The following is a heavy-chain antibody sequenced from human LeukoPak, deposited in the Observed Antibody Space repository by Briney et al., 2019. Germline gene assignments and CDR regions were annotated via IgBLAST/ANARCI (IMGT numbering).Heavy chain of an antibody. CDR3: ARDSNYYDSSGYYSMIDY. J-gene: IGHJ4*02. Sequence: GGSLRLSCAASGFTFSSYSMNWVRPAPGKGLEWGSYISSSSSTVYYADSVKGRFTISRDNAKNSLYLQMNSLRAEDTAVYYCARDSNYYDSSGYYSMIDYWGQGTLVAVSS. D-gene: IGHD3-22*01. CDR2: ISSSSSTV. CDR1: GFTFSSYS. V-gene: IGHV3-48*01.